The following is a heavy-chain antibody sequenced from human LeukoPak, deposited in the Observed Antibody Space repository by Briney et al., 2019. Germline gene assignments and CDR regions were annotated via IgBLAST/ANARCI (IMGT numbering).Heavy chain of an antibody. V-gene: IGHV1-69*06. CDR3: ARDLRITIFGVVIPWAFDI. CDR1: GGTFSTYA. Sequence: ASVKVSCKASGGTFSTYAISRVRQAPGQGLEWMGGIVPIFGKPSYAQKFQGRVTITADTSTSTVYMELSSLRSDDTAVYYCARDLRITIFGVVIPWAFDIWGQGTMVTVSS. CDR2: IVPIFGKP. J-gene: IGHJ3*02. D-gene: IGHD3-3*01.